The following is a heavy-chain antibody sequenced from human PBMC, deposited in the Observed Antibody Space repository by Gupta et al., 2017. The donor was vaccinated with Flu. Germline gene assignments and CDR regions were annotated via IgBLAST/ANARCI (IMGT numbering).Heavy chain of an antibody. Sequence: QVQLQESGPGLVKPSQTLSLTCSVSGGSISSGRYYWSWIRQPAGKGLEWIGRIYSSGSNNYNPSLKSRLMISGDTSMNQVSLKLSSMTAADTAVYFCARETQVTMLEVAIDLWGQGTLVTVSS. J-gene: IGHJ4*02. D-gene: IGHD6-19*01. CDR1: GGSISSGRYY. V-gene: IGHV4-61*02. CDR2: IYSSGSN. CDR3: ARETQVTMLEVAIDL.